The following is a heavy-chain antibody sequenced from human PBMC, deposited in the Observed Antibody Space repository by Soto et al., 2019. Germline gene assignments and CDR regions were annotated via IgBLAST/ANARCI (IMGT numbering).Heavy chain of an antibody. CDR1: GGSISSYY. J-gene: IGHJ4*02. CDR2: IYYSGST. CDR3: ASGLVVPGAPGTFDY. D-gene: IGHD2-15*01. V-gene: IGHV4-59*08. Sequence: QVQLQESGPGLVKPSETLSLTCTVSGGSISSYYWSWIRQPPGKGLEWIGYIYYSGSTNYNPSLKSRVTISVDTSKNQFSLKLSSVTAADTAVYYCASGLVVPGAPGTFDYWGQGTLVTVSS.